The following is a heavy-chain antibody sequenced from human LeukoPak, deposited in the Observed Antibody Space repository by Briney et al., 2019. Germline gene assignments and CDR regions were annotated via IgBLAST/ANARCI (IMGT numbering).Heavy chain of an antibody. Sequence: PWGSLRLSCAASGFTFSSYAMSWVRQAPGKGLEWVSAISGSGGSTYYADSVKGRFTISRDNSKNTLYLQMNSLRAEDTAVYYCAKDLAATYYYYYGMDVWGQGTTVTVSS. J-gene: IGHJ6*02. V-gene: IGHV3-23*01. D-gene: IGHD2-15*01. CDR1: GFTFSSYA. CDR2: ISGSGGST. CDR3: AKDLAATYYYYYGMDV.